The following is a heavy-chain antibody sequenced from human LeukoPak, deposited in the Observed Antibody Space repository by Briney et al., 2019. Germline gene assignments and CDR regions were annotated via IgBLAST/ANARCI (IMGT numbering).Heavy chain of an antibody. V-gene: IGHV3-74*01. CDR1: GFTFSSFW. D-gene: IGHD2-15*01. CDR3: ARGGEHCSGGSCYPPRDY. Sequence: GGSLRLSCAASGFTFSSFWMHWVRQPPGKGLVWVSGINSDGSTTGYADSVKGRFTISRDNAKSTVHLQMNSLRAEDTAVYYCARGGEHCSGGSCYPPRDYWGQGTLVTVSS. CDR2: INSDGSTT. J-gene: IGHJ4*02.